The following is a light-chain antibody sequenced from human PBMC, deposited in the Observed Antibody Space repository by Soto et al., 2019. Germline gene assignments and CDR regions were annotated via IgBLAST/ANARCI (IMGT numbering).Light chain of an antibody. Sequence: QAVVTQEPSLTVSPGGTVTLTCGSSTGAVTNGHYPYWFQQKPGQAPRTLIYDTTNRHSWTPARFSGSLLGGKAALTLSGAQPEYEAEDYCLLSYNGPSVFGTGTKVTVL. CDR2: DTT. J-gene: IGLJ1*01. V-gene: IGLV7-46*01. CDR1: TGAVTNGHY. CDR3: LLSYNGPSV.